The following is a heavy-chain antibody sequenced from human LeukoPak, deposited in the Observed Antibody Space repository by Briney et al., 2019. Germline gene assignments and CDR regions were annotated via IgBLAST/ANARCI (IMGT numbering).Heavy chain of an antibody. V-gene: IGHV4-61*02. CDR1: GGSISSGSYY. Sequence: PSETLSLTCTVSGGSISSGSYYWSWIRQPAGKGLELIGRIYTSGSTNYNPSLKSRVTISVDTSKNQFSLKLSSVTAADTAVYYCATTIFGVVIKNDAFDIWGQGTMVTVSS. CDR3: ATTIFGVVIKNDAFDI. CDR2: IYTSGST. J-gene: IGHJ3*02. D-gene: IGHD3-3*01.